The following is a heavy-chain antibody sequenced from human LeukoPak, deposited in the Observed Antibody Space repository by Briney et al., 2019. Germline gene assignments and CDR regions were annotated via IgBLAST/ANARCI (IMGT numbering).Heavy chain of an antibody. CDR1: GFTFSSYS. D-gene: IGHD3-22*01. J-gene: IGHJ4*02. CDR2: ISSSSSTI. Sequence: GGSLRLSCAASGFTFSSYSMNWVRQAPGKGLEWVSYISSSSSTIYYADSVKGRFTISRDNAKNSLYLQMNSLRAEDTAVYYCARDLHYYDSSGYSLAGYWGQGTLVT. CDR3: ARDLHYYDSSGYSLAGY. V-gene: IGHV3-48*01.